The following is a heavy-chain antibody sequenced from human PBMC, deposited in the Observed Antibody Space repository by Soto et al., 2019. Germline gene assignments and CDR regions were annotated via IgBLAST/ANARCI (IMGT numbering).Heavy chain of an antibody. CDR1: GSAFKSYD. CDR2: MNPNTGHS. Sequence: ASVKVSCKASGSAFKSYDVHWVRQASGQGLEWLGWMNPNTGHSVPSWKFQGRVTLSSNASATTTITKDTSKNQVVLTMTNMDPVDTATYYCAHLVVAGITYYFDSWGQGTLVTVSS. V-gene: IGHV1-8*01. D-gene: IGHD5-18*01. CDR3: DPVDTATYYCAHLVVAGITYYFDS. J-gene: IGHJ4*02.